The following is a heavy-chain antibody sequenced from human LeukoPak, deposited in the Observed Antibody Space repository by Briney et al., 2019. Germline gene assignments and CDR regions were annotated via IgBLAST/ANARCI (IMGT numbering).Heavy chain of an antibody. CDR3: ASTLTTGTTHLFDY. CDR1: GGSISSGDYY. Sequence: SQTLSLTCTVSGGSISSGDYYWSWIRQPPGKGLEWIGYIYYSGSTYYDPSLKSRVTISVDTSKNQFSLKLSSVTAADTAVYYCASTLTTGTTHLFDYWGQGTLVTVSS. J-gene: IGHJ4*02. D-gene: IGHD1-1*01. V-gene: IGHV4-30-4*08. CDR2: IYYSGST.